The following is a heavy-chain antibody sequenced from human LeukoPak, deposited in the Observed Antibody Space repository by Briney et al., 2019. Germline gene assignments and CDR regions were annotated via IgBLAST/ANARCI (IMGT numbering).Heavy chain of an antibody. CDR2: ISSSSSYI. V-gene: IGHV3-21*01. CDR3: ATVKRDCSGGTCYSYDY. CDR1: GFTFSSYS. D-gene: IGHD2-15*01. Sequence: GGSLRLSCAASGFTFSSYSMNWVRQAPGKGLEWVSSISSSSSYIYYADSVKGRFTISRDNAKNSLYLQMNSLRAEDTAVYYCATVKRDCSGGTCYSYDYWGQGTLVTVSS. J-gene: IGHJ4*02.